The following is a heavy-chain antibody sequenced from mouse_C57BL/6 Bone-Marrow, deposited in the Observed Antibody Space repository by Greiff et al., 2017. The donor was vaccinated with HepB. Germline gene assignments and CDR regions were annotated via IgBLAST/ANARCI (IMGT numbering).Heavy chain of an antibody. Sequence: EVKVEESGPGLVKPSQSLSLTCSVTGYSITSGYYWNWIRQFPGNKLEWMGYISYDGSNNYNPSLKNRISITRDTSKNQFFLKLNSVTTEDTATYYCAREGYYGSSRNFDYWGQGTTLTVSS. D-gene: IGHD1-1*01. J-gene: IGHJ2*01. CDR1: GYSITSGYY. V-gene: IGHV3-6*01. CDR3: AREGYYGSSRNFDY. CDR2: ISYDGSN.